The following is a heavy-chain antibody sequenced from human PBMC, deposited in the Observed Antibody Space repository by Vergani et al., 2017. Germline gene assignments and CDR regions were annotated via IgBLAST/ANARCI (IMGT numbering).Heavy chain of an antibody. CDR3: ARRHPQDCSSTSCYWHFDP. J-gene: IGHJ5*02. D-gene: IGHD2-2*01. CDR1: GFTFSDYY. CDR2: ISSSSSYT. V-gene: IGHV3-11*06. Sequence: QVQLVESGGGLVKPGGSLRLSCAASGFTFSDYYMSWIRQAPGKGLEWVSYISSSSSYTNYADSVKGRFTISRDNAKNSLYLQMNSLRAEDTAVYYCARRHPQDCSSTSCYWHFDPWGQGTLVTVSS.